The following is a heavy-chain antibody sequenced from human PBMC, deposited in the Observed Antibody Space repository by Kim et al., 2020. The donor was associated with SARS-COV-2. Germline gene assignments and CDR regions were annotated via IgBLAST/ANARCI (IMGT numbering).Heavy chain of an antibody. V-gene: IGHV3-30*18. CDR1: GFTFSSYG. Sequence: GGSLRLSCAASGFTFSSYGMHWVRQAPGKGLEWVAVISYDGSNKYYADSVKGRFTISRDNSKNTLYLQMNSLRAEDTAVYYCAKGTRSSGVGLDSWGQGT. D-gene: IGHD2-15*01. CDR2: ISYDGSNK. CDR3: AKGTRSSGVGLDS. J-gene: IGHJ6*02.